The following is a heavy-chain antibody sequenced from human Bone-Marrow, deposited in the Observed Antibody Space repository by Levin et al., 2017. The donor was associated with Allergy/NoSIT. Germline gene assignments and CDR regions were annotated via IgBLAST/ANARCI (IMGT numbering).Heavy chain of an antibody. Sequence: GGSLRLSCTTSGFTFSTYEMNWIRQAPGKGLEWISYISSSGNSLYYADSVKGRFTISRDNARNSLYLQMNSLRDEDTAVYYCARDLQARRGIFYYFHGMDVWGQGTTVTVSS. CDR2: ISSSGNSL. J-gene: IGHJ6*02. CDR3: ARDLQARRGIFYYFHGMDV. CDR1: GFTFSTYE. D-gene: IGHD6-6*01. V-gene: IGHV3-48*03.